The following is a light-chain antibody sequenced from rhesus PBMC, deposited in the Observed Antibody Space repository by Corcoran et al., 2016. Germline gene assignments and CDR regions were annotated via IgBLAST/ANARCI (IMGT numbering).Light chain of an antibody. V-gene: IGKV1-94*01. Sequence: DIQMTQSPSSLFASVGDRFTVTCRASQGIKRELNWYQQKPGKAPTPLLYAAYNLRPGVSSRFSGSGSGTDFTLTSTSLQPEDVATYYCQQDYNTPWTFGQGTKVEIK. CDR3: QQDYNTPWT. CDR1: QGIKRE. J-gene: IGKJ1*01. CDR2: AAY.